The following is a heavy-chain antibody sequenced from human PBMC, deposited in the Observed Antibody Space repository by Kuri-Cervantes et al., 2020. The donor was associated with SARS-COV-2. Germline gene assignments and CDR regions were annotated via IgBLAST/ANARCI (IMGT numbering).Heavy chain of an antibody. J-gene: IGHJ5*02. D-gene: IGHD2-2*03. CDR2: IYHSGST. CDR1: GYSISSGYY. Sequence: ESLKISCAVSGYSISSGYYWGWIRQPPGKGLEWIGSIYHSGSTYYNPSLKSRVTISVDRSKNQFSLKLSSVTAADTAIYYCARVGYCFGTRCVTYFDPWGQGTLVTVSS. CDR3: ARVGYCFGTRCVTYFDP. V-gene: IGHV4-38-2*01.